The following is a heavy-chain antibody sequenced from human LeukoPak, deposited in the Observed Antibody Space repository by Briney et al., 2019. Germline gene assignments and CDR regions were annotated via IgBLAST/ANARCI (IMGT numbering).Heavy chain of an antibody. CDR2: ITSSSTYT. CDR3: ARDIITMIDANYFDY. J-gene: IGHJ4*02. CDR1: GITFSNYA. Sequence: GGSLRLSCAAPGITFSNYAMNWVRLTPGKGLEWVSSITSSSTYTFYADSVKGRFTISRDNAKNSLDLEMNGLRDEDTAVYYCARDIITMIDANYFDYWGQGTLVTVSS. V-gene: IGHV3-21*04. D-gene: IGHD3-22*01.